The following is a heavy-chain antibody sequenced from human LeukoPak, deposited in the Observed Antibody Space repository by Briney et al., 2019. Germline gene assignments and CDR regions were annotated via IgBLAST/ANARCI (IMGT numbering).Heavy chain of an antibody. CDR2: IYYSGST. V-gene: IGHV4-59*08. Sequence: PSETLSLTCTVSGGSISSYYWSWIRQPPGKGLEWIGYIYYSGSTNYNPSLKSRVTTSVDTSKNQFSLKLSSVTAADTAVYYCAKRGRYSNHFDYWGQGTLVTVSS. CDR3: AKRGRYSNHFDY. CDR1: GGSISSYY. D-gene: IGHD4-11*01. J-gene: IGHJ4*02.